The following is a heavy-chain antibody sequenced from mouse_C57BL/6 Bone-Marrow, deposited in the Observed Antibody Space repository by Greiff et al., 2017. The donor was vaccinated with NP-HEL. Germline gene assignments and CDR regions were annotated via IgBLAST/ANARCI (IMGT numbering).Heavy chain of an antibody. CDR1: GYAFTNYL. CDR3: AGSNYAFDY. D-gene: IGHD2-5*01. Sequence: VKLQESGAELVRPGTSVKVSCKASGYAFTNYLIEWVKQRPGQGLEWIGVINPGSGGTNYNEKFKGKATLTADKSSSTAYMQLSSLTSEDSAVYFCAGSNYAFDYWGQGTTLTVSS. CDR2: INPGSGGT. J-gene: IGHJ2*01. V-gene: IGHV1-54*01.